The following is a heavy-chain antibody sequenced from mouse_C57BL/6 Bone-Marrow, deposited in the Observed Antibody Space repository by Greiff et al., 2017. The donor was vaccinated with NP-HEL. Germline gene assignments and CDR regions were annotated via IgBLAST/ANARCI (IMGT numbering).Heavy chain of an antibody. CDR3: ARDGYHPLAY. D-gene: IGHD2-3*01. Sequence: QVQLQQSGAELATPGASVKLSCKASGYTFTSYGISWVKQRTGQGLEWIGEIYPRSGNTYYNEKFKGKATLTADKSSSTAYMELRSLTSEDSAVYFCARDGYHPLAYWGQGTLVTVSA. V-gene: IGHV1-81*01. J-gene: IGHJ3*01. CDR1: GYTFTSYG. CDR2: IYPRSGNT.